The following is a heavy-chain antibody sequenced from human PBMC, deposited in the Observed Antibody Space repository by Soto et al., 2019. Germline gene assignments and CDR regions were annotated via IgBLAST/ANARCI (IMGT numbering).Heavy chain of an antibody. CDR2: IHTGGDT. Sequence: EVQLVESGGGLVQPGGSLRLSCAASGFSVSSNYMNWVRQAPGKGLEWVSIIHTGGDTYYADSVKDRFTVSSTNSKTTVFLHMNSLRADDTAVSYCARDSWSQSCGQGTLVTVSS. CDR3: ARDSWSQS. J-gene: IGHJ1*01. D-gene: IGHD2-8*01. V-gene: IGHV3-66*01. CDR1: GFSVSSNY.